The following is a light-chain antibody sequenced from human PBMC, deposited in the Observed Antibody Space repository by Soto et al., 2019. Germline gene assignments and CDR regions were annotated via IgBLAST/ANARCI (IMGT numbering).Light chain of an antibody. CDR1: QSISYF. V-gene: IGKV1-39*01. Sequence: DIQITQSPSSLSASVGDRVPITCRARQSISYFLNWYQQKPGKAPTLQIYTASNLQDGVTSRFSGSGSGTDFTLTISSLEPEDVASYYCQQGYRTPRSFGGGTKVEI. CDR2: TAS. J-gene: IGKJ4*01. CDR3: QQGYRTPRS.